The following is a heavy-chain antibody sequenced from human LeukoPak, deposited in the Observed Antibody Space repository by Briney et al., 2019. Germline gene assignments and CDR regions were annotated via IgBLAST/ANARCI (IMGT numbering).Heavy chain of an antibody. J-gene: IGHJ1*01. D-gene: IGHD1-26*01. CDR2: INPNSGGT. V-gene: IGHV1-2*06. CDR3: ARAPEMSASYYDPYFQH. Sequence: ASVKVSCKASAYTFTGYYMHWVRQAPGQGLEWMGRINPNSGGTNYAQKFQGRVTMTRDTSISTAYMELSRLRSDDTAVYYCARAPEMSASYYDPYFQHWVQGTLVTVSS. CDR1: AYTFTGYY.